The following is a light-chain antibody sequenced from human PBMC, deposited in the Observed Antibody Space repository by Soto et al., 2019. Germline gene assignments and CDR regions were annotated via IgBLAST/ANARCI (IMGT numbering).Light chain of an antibody. CDR1: SSDVGCYNF. Sequence: QSALTQPPSTSGSPGQSVTISCTGTSSDVGCYNFVSWYQQHPGKAPKLTSYEVTKRPSGVPDRFSGSKSGNTASLAVSGLQAEDEAAYFCSSYAGSNSVVFGGGTELTVL. CDR3: SSYAGSNSVV. CDR2: EVT. V-gene: IGLV2-8*01. J-gene: IGLJ2*01.